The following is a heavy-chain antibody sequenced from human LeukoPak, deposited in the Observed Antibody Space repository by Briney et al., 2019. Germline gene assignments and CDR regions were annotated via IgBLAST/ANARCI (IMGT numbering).Heavy chain of an antibody. V-gene: IGHV3-7*03. CDR1: GSTFSSYW. Sequence: GGSLRLSCAASGSTFSSYWMTWVRQAPGKGLEWVASINQDQNEIHYVDSVRGRFTISRDNAKNSLYLQMNSLRAEDTALYYCAKGSPYYYYYMDVWGKGTTVTISS. CDR3: AKGSPYYYYYMDV. J-gene: IGHJ6*03. CDR2: INQDQNEI.